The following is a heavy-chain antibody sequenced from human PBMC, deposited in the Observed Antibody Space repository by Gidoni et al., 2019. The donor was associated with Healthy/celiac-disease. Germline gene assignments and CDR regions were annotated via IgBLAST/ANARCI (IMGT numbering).Heavy chain of an antibody. Sequence: GSLRLSCAASAFTFSSYWMHWVRQAPWKGLVWVSRINSDGSSTSYADSVKGRFTISRDNAKNTLYLQMDSLRAEDTAVLDCARERSPIVVVAATGWFDPWGQGTLVTVSS. CDR3: ARERSPIVVVAATGWFDP. V-gene: IGHV3-74*01. J-gene: IGHJ5*02. CDR2: INSDGSST. CDR1: AFTFSSYW. D-gene: IGHD2-15*01.